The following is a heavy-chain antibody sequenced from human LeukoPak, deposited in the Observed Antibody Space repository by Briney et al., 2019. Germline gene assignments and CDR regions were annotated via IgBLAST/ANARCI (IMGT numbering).Heavy chain of an antibody. V-gene: IGHV3-33*06. Sequence: GRSLRLSCAASGFTFSSYGMHWVRQAPGKGLEWVAVIWYDGSNKYYADSVKGRFTISRDNFKNTLYLQMNSLRAEDTAVYYCAKEGVGSGIVVVPAAIHGYYFDYWGQGTLVTVSS. CDR1: GFTFSSYG. CDR3: AKEGVGSGIVVVPAAIHGYYFDY. CDR2: IWYDGSNK. D-gene: IGHD2-2*01. J-gene: IGHJ4*02.